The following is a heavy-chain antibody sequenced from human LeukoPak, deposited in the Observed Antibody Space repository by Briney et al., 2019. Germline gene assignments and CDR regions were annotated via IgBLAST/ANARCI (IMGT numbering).Heavy chain of an antibody. CDR1: GFTFNSSA. Sequence: TAVSVSCKASGFTFNSSAMQWVRQARRQRPEWIGWIAVGSGNTNYAQRFQERFTNNRDISTKTAHLELSGLRSEDTDVYYCSADLIAVTGSWYWGQGTLVTVSS. CDR3: SADLIAVTGSWY. V-gene: IGHV1-58*02. J-gene: IGHJ4*02. CDR2: IAVGSGNT. D-gene: IGHD6-19*01.